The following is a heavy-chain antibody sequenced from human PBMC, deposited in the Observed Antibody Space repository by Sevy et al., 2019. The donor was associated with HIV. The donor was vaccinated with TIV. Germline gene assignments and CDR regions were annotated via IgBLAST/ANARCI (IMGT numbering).Heavy chain of an antibody. CDR2: MNPKSGNT. D-gene: IGHD6-13*01. J-gene: IGHJ6*02. CDR1: GYTFTSYD. Sequence: ASVKVSCKASGYTFTSYDINWVRQATGQGLEWMGWMNPKSGNTGYAQKFQGRVTMTRNTSISIAYMELSSLRSEDTAVYYCAFGLAAALIVYYGMDVWGQGTTVTVSS. V-gene: IGHV1-8*01. CDR3: AFGLAAALIVYYGMDV.